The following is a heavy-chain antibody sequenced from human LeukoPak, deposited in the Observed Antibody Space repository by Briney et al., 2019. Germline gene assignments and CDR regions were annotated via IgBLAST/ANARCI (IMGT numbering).Heavy chain of an antibody. D-gene: IGHD3-9*01. V-gene: IGHV3-48*01. J-gene: IGHJ4*02. Sequence: PGGSLRLSCAASGFTFSGYSMDWVRQAPGKGLEWVSYISGTSSTIYYADSVKGRFTISRDNAKNSLFLQMNSLRAEDTAVYYCARDGSHYDPLTGYHVSGDHYFDSWGQGTLVTVSS. CDR3: ARDGSHYDPLTGYHVSGDHYFDS. CDR1: GFTFSGYS. CDR2: ISGTSSTI.